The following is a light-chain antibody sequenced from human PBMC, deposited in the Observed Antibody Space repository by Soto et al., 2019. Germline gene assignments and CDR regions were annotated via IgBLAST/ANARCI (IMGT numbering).Light chain of an antibody. J-gene: IGKJ1*01. Sequence: EIVLTQSPGTLSLSPGERATLSCRASQGVSSSYLAWYHQKPGQPPRLLIYGASIRATGIPDRFSGSGSGTDFTLTISSLESEDFAVYYCQQYGSSQWTFGQGTKVEIK. CDR1: QGVSSSY. V-gene: IGKV3-20*01. CDR3: QQYGSSQWT. CDR2: GAS.